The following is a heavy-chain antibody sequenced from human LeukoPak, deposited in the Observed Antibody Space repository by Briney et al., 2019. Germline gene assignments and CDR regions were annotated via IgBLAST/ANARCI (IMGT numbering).Heavy chain of an antibody. D-gene: IGHD1-26*01. CDR3: AGVTRSGSYYYYYGMDV. CDR2: IYYSGST. CDR1: GGSISSYY. Sequence: SETLSLTCTVSGGSISSYYWSWIRQPPGKGLEWIGYIYYSGSTNYNPSLKSRVTISVDTSKNQFSLKLSSVTAADTAVYYCAGVTRSGSYYYYYGMDVWSQGTTVTVSS. J-gene: IGHJ6*02. V-gene: IGHV4-59*01.